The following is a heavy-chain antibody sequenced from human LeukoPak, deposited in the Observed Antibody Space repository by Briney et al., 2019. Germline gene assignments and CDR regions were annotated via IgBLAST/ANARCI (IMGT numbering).Heavy chain of an antibody. V-gene: IGHV3-74*01. CDR2: INSDGSST. CDR3: ASTLGGVDTAMVDAFDI. J-gene: IGHJ3*02. Sequence: GGSLRLSCAASGFTFSSYWMHWVRQAPGKGLVWVSRINSDGSSTSYPDSVKGRFTISRDNAKNTLYLQMNSLRAEDTAVYYCASTLGGVDTAMVDAFDIWGQGTMVTVSS. CDR1: GFTFSSYW. D-gene: IGHD5-18*01.